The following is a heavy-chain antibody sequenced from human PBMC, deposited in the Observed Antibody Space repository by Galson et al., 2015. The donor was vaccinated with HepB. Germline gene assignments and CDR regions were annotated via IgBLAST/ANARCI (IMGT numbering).Heavy chain of an antibody. V-gene: IGHV3-23*01. CDR2: ISGSGGST. CDR1: GFTFSSYA. D-gene: IGHD3-3*01. CDR3: AKDPYYDFWSGYEYFDY. Sequence: SLRLSCAASGFTFSSYAMSWVRQAPGKGLEWVSAISGSGGSTYYADSVKGRFTISRDNSKNTLYLQMNSLRAEDTAVYYCAKDPYYDFWSGYEYFDYWGQGTLVTVSS. J-gene: IGHJ4*02.